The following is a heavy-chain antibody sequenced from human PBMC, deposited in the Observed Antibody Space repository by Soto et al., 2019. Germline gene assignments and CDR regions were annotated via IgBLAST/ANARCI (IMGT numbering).Heavy chain of an antibody. J-gene: IGHJ4*02. CDR2: TNQDGSEK. D-gene: IGHD1-26*01. Sequence: EDQLVESGGGLVQPGGSLRLTCAVSGFSFRSDWMNWVRQAPGKGLEWVAHTNQDGSEKYYLDSVKGRFTIFRDNAKKSLYRQMNSLRAEYTAVYYCSGWVGDAIWGQGTLVTVSS. CDR1: GFSFRSDW. V-gene: IGHV3-7*01. CDR3: SGWVGDAI.